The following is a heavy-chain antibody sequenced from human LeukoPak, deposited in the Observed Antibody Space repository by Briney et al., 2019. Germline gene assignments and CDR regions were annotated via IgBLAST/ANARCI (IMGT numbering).Heavy chain of an antibody. V-gene: IGHV4-59*01. D-gene: IGHD4-17*01. J-gene: IGHJ4*02. Sequence: PSETLSLTCTVSTASISNYYWSWIRQPPGKGLEWIGYISFNGSTNYNPPLKSRVAISIDTSKNQFSLKVTSVTAADTAVYYCARDGFSDGDGVFFFDYWGQGTLVTVSS. CDR1: TASISNYY. CDR2: ISFNGST. CDR3: ARDGFSDGDGVFFFDY.